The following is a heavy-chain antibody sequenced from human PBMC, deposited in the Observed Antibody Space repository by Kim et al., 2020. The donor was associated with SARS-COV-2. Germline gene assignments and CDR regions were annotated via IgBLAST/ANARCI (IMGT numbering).Heavy chain of an antibody. V-gene: IGHV4-34*01. CDR3: ARTPPTTVTHTDV. CDR1: GGSFSGYY. CDR2: INHSGST. D-gene: IGHD4-17*01. J-gene: IGHJ6*02. Sequence: SETLSLTCAVYGGSFSGYYWSWIRQPPGKGLEWIGEINHSGSTNYNPSLKSRVTISVDTSKNQFSLKLSSVTAADTAVYYCARTPPTTVTHTDVWGQGTTVTVSS.